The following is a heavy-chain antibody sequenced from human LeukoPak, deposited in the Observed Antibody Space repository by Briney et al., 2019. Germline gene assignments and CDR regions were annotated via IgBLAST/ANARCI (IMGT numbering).Heavy chain of an antibody. Sequence: PSETLSLTCTVSGGSISSGSYYWSWIRQPAGKGLEWIGRIYTSGSTNYNPSLKSRVTISVDTSKNQFSLKLSSVTAADTAVYYCARVLGDVSSSPHIDYWGQGTPVTVSS. J-gene: IGHJ4*02. CDR2: IYTSGST. V-gene: IGHV4-61*02. CDR1: GGSISSGSYY. CDR3: ARVLGDVSSSPHIDY. D-gene: IGHD6-6*01.